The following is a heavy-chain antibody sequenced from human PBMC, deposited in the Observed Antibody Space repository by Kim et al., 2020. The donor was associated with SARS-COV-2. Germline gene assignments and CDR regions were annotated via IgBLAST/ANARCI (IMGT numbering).Heavy chain of an antibody. V-gene: IGHV3-11*06. J-gene: IGHJ6*02. D-gene: IGHD3-16*01. CDR3: ARGRRGGRAGMDV. Sequence: YEGSVKSRFSNSRDNDTKQMYLQMTELRAEDTAVYYCARGRRGGRAGMDVWGQGTTVTVSS.